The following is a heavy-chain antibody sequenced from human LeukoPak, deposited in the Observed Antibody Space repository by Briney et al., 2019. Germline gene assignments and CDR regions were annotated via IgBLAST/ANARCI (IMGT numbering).Heavy chain of an antibody. J-gene: IGHJ4*02. CDR1: GGSISSSTYY. CDR2: IYYSGST. Sequence: TSETLSLTCTVSGGSISSSTYYWGWIRQPPGKGLEWIGSIYYSGSTYYNPSLKSRVTISVDTSKNQFSLKLSSVTAADTALYYCARNPYNDYAFDYWGQGTLVTVSS. D-gene: IGHD4-17*01. CDR3: ARNPYNDYAFDY. V-gene: IGHV4-39*07.